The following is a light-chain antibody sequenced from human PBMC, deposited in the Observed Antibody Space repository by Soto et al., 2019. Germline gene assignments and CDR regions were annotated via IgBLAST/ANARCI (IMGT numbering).Light chain of an antibody. CDR3: QQRTNWPPIT. J-gene: IGKJ5*01. CDR2: DAS. V-gene: IGKV3-11*01. Sequence: IVLTQSPATLSLSPGERATLSCRASQSVSDYLAWYQQKPGQAPRLLIYDASNRATGIPARFSGSGSGTDFTLTISGLEPEDFAIYYCQQRTNWPPITFGQGTRLEIK. CDR1: QSVSDY.